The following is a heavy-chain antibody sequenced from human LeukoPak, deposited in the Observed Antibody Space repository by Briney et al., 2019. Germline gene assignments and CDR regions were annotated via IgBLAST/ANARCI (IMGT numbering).Heavy chain of an antibody. CDR3: PTSSGWYRYGS. Sequence: PSETLSLTCTVSGASIIGPKWWNWVRLSPGKGMEWIGEIFHSGSTHYNPSLKSRVTISVDTSKNQFSLILTSVTDADTAVYYCPTSSGWYRYGSWGQGTLVTVSS. V-gene: IGHV4-4*02. CDR2: IFHSGST. CDR1: GASIIGPKW. D-gene: IGHD6-19*01. J-gene: IGHJ5*02.